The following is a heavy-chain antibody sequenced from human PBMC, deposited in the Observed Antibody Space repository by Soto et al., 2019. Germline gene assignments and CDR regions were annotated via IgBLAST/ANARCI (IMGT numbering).Heavy chain of an antibody. CDR2: IKQDGSEK. CDR1: GFTFSSYW. CDR3: ARLDGYYHYMDV. Sequence: GGSLRLSCAASGFTFSSYWMSWVRQAPGKGLEWVANIKQDGSEKYYVDAVKGRFTISRDNAKTQFSLKLSSVTAADTAVYYCARLDGYYHYMDVWGKGTTVTVSS. D-gene: IGHD6-13*01. V-gene: IGHV3-7*03. J-gene: IGHJ6*03.